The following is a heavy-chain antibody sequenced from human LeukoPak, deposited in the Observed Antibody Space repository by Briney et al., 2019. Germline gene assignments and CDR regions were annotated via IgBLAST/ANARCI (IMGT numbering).Heavy chain of an antibody. D-gene: IGHD3-22*01. CDR3: AKDYFYDTSGYIFDY. CDR1: GFTFSSYA. CDR2: ISGSGGST. J-gene: IGHJ4*02. Sequence: PGGSLRLSCAASGFTFSSYAMSWVRQAPGKGLEWVSAISGSGGSTYYADSVKGRFTISRDNSKNSVYLQMNRLRAEDTAVYYCAKDYFYDTSGYIFDYWGQGTLVTVSS. V-gene: IGHV3-23*01.